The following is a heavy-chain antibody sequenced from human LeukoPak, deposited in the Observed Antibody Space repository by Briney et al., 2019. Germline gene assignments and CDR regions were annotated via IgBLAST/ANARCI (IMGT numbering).Heavy chain of an antibody. CDR3: TRDTGYCSGGSCYSYYYYYGMDV. D-gene: IGHD2-15*01. CDR1: GLTFGDYA. Sequence: GGSLRLSCTASGLTFGDYAMSWVRQAPGKGLEWVGFIRSKAYGGTTEYAASVKGRFTISRDDSKSIAYLQMNSLKTEDTAVYYCTRDTGYCSGGSCYSYYYYYGMDVWGKGTTVTVSS. CDR2: IRSKAYGGTT. V-gene: IGHV3-49*04. J-gene: IGHJ6*04.